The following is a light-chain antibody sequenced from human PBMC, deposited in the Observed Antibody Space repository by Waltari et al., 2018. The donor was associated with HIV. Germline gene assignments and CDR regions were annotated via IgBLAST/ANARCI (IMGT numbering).Light chain of an antibody. CDR2: EVT. J-gene: IGLJ2*01. CDR3: CSYTGTGVV. V-gene: IGLV2-23*02. CDR1: SSDVGAYNL. Sequence: QSALTQPASVSGSPGQSITISCTGTSSDVGAYNLVSWYQQHAGKAPKLMIFEVTQRPSGVSDPSSGSRSGNTASLTIAGLQADDEGDYYCCSYTGTGVVFGGGTKLTVL.